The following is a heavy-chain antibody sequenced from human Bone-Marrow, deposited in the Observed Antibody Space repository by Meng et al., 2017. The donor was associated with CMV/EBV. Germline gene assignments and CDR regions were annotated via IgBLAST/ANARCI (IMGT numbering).Heavy chain of an antibody. CDR2: IYYSGST. J-gene: IGHJ4*02. CDR3: ARGTGALIGDY. D-gene: IGHD3-10*01. V-gene: IGHV4-31*03. CDR1: VGSISSGGYS. Sequence: CTVAVGSISSGGYSWSWIRQHPGKGLEWIGYIYYSGSTYYNPSLKSRVTISVDTSKNKFSLKLSSVTAADTAVYYCARGTGALIGDYWGQGTLVTVSS.